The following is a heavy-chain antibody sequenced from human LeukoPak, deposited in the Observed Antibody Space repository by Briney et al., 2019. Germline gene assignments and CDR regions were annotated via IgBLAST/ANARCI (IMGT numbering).Heavy chain of an antibody. CDR2: ISGSGSSI. CDR3: AKRPMAGSGSSPNRHFDY. D-gene: IGHD1-26*01. V-gene: IGHV3-23*01. Sequence: PGGSLILSCAASGFTLRSYEMNWVRQAPGKGLEWVSIISGSGSSIYYADSVKGRFTISRDNSKNTLYLQMNSLRAEDTAVYYCAKRPMAGSGSSPNRHFDYWGQGTLVTVSS. CDR1: GFTLRSYE. J-gene: IGHJ4*02.